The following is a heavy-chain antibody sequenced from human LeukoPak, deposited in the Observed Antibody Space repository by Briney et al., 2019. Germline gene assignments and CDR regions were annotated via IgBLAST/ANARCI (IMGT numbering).Heavy chain of an antibody. D-gene: IGHD5-12*01. J-gene: IGHJ5*02. Sequence: SAKVSCKASGGTFSGYAISWVRQAPGQGLEWMGGIIPIFGTANYAQKFQGRVTITTDESTSTAYMEPSSLRSEDTAVYYCARAADSGYGWYNWFDPWGQGTLVTVSS. CDR1: GGTFSGYA. V-gene: IGHV1-69*05. CDR3: ARAADSGYGWYNWFDP. CDR2: IIPIFGTA.